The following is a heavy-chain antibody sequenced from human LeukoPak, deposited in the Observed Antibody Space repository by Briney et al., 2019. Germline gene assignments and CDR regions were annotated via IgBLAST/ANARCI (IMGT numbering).Heavy chain of an antibody. CDR3: ARELGWDSSEGRDY. CDR1: GFTVSSNY. J-gene: IGHJ4*02. Sequence: GSLRLSCAASGFTVSSNYMSWVRQAPGKGLEWVSVIYSGGSTYYADSVKGRFTISRDNSKNTLYLQMNSLRAEDTAVYYCARELGWDSSEGRDYWGQGSLVTVSS. V-gene: IGHV3-53*01. D-gene: IGHD6-19*01. CDR2: IYSGGST.